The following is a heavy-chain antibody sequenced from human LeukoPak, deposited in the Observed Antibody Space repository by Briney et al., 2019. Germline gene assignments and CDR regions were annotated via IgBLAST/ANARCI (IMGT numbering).Heavy chain of an antibody. CDR3: ARGGGLDYSNDGEFP. CDR2: IKPNSGGT. J-gene: IGHJ5*02. CDR1: GYTFTGYY. V-gene: IGHV1-2*06. D-gene: IGHD4-11*01. Sequence: ASVKVSCKASGYTFTGYYMHWGRQAPGHRLEWMGRIKPNSGGTRYAQKFQGRVTMTRDTSISTAYLELSRLRSDDTAVYYCARGGGLDYSNDGEFPWGQGTLVTVSS.